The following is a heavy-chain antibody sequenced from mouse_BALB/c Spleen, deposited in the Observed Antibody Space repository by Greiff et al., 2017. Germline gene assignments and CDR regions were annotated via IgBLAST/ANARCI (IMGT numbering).Heavy chain of an antibody. CDR3: TIGGYYAMDY. V-gene: IGHV6-6*02. Sequence: EVKLMESGGGLVQPGGSMKLSCVASGFTFSNYWMNWVRQSPEKGLEWVAEIRLKSNNYATHYAESVKGRFTISRDDSKSSVYLQMNNLRAEDTGIYYCTIGGYYAMDYWGQGTSVTVSS. J-gene: IGHJ4*01. CDR2: IRLKSNNYAT. CDR1: GFTFSNYW. D-gene: IGHD3-3*01.